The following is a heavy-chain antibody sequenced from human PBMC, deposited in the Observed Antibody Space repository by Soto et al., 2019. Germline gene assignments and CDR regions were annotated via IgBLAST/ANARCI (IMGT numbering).Heavy chain of an antibody. CDR3: ARQFFGDGYNYDFDY. Sequence: PSETLSLTCTVSGGSISSSSYYWGWIRQPPGKGLEWIGSIYYSGSTYYNPSLKSRVTISVDTSKNQFSLKLSSVTAADTAVYYCARQFFGDGYNYDFDYWGQGTLVP. CDR2: IYYSGST. D-gene: IGHD5-12*01. V-gene: IGHV4-39*01. J-gene: IGHJ4*02. CDR1: GGSISSSSYY.